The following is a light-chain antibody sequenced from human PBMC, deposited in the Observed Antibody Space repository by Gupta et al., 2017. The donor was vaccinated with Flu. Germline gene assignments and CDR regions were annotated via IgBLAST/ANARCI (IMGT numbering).Light chain of an antibody. Sequence: RPKPASGLGSLGQSIIISCLGPSTDVGGDNSVSWYQHHPGKAPKLIIYDVSGRPSGVSNRFSGSKSGNTASLTISGLQSEDEADYYCSSYTSISTPYVFGSGTKVTVL. CDR1: STDVGGDNS. V-gene: IGLV2-14*01. CDR3: SSYTSISTPYV. J-gene: IGLJ1*01. CDR2: DVS.